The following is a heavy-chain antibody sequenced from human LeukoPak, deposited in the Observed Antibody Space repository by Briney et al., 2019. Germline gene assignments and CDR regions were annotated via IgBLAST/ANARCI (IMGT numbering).Heavy chain of an antibody. CDR3: ARAGLDGSGSFNKIRDVGTTDAFDI. Sequence: SETLSLTCTVSGGSISTYYWSWIRQPPGKGLEWLGNIYYSGSTIYNPSLKSRVTMSVDTSKNQFSLKLSSVTAADTAVYYCARAGLDGSGSFNKIRDVGTTDAFDIWGQGTMVTVSS. V-gene: IGHV4-59*08. J-gene: IGHJ3*02. CDR2: IYYSGST. D-gene: IGHD3-10*01. CDR1: GGSISTYY.